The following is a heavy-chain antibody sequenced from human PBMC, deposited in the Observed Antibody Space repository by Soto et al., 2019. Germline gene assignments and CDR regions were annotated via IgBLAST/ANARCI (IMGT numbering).Heavy chain of an antibody. J-gene: IGHJ4*02. CDR2: ISTSGST. Sequence: EVQLLESGGGLIQPGGSLRLSCAASGFTFSNYAMSWVRQAPGKGLEWVSAISTSGSTFYADSVKGRFTVSRDNSKNTLYLQMNGLRAEDTALYYCAKYYLNYSGYWGQGTLVTVSP. V-gene: IGHV3-23*01. CDR1: GFTFSNYA. CDR3: AKYYLNYSGY. D-gene: IGHD3-10*01.